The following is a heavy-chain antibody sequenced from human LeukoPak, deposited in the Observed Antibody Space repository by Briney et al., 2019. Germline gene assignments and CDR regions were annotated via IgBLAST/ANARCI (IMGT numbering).Heavy chain of an antibody. D-gene: IGHD3/OR15-3a*01. V-gene: IGHV3-53*01. J-gene: IGHJ1*01. Sequence: GGSLRLSCTASGFTVRSSYMSWVRQAPGKGLEWVSIIYDDRSTYYADSVKGRFTISRDNSKNTLYLQMNSLRAEDTAVYFCARVLDAKYFQHWGQGTLLTVSS. CDR2: IYDDRST. CDR1: GFTVRSSY. CDR3: ARVLDAKYFQH.